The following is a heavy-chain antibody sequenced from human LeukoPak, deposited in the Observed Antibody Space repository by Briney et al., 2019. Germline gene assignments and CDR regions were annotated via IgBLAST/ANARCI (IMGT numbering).Heavy chain of an antibody. V-gene: IGHV4-34*01. CDR3: ARDLADYYDSSGYGYFDY. D-gene: IGHD3-22*01. J-gene: IGHJ4*02. CDR2: INHSGST. CDR1: GGSFSGYY. Sequence: SETLSLTCAVYGGSFSGYYWSWIRQPPGKGLEWIGEINHSGSTNYNPSLKSRVTMSVDTSKNQFSLKLSSVTAADTAVYYCARDLADYYDSSGYGYFDYWGQGTLVTVSS.